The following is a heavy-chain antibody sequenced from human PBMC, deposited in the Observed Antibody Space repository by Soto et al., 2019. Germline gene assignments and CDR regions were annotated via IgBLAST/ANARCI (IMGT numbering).Heavy chain of an antibody. J-gene: IGHJ4*02. D-gene: IGHD1-26*01. CDR2: THYSGST. CDR1: GDSISSYY. V-gene: IGHV4-59*08. Sequence: PSETLSLTCTVSGDSISSYYLTWIRQPPGKGLEWIGYTHYSGSTNYNPSLKSRVTISVDTSKNQFSLKLSSATAADTAVYYCARHRGSYSFDYWGQGTLVTVSS. CDR3: ARHRGSYSFDY.